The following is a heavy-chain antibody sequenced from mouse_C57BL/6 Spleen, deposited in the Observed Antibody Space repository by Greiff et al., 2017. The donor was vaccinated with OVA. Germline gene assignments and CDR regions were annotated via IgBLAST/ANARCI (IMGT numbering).Heavy chain of an antibody. Sequence: QVQLKESGAELVKPGASVKISCKASGYAFSSYWMNWVKQRPGKGLEWIGQIYPGDGDTNYNGKFKGKATLTADKSSSTAYMQLSSLTSEDSAVYFCARGTVVATGAMDYWGQGTSVTVSA. D-gene: IGHD1-1*01. J-gene: IGHJ4*01. CDR2: IYPGDGDT. CDR1: GYAFSSYW. V-gene: IGHV1-80*01. CDR3: ARGTVVATGAMDY.